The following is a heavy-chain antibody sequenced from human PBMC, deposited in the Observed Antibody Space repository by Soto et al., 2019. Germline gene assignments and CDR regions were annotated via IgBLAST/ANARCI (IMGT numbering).Heavy chain of an antibody. J-gene: IGHJ6*02. CDR1: GGSISSGDYY. Sequence: SETLSLTCTVSGGSISSGDYYWSWIRQPPGKGLEWIGYIYYSGSTYYNPSLKSRVTISVDTSKNQFSLKLSSVTAADTAVYYCARLDTAMVQYGMDVWGQGTTVTVS. V-gene: IGHV4-30-4*01. D-gene: IGHD5-18*01. CDR3: ARLDTAMVQYGMDV. CDR2: IYYSGST.